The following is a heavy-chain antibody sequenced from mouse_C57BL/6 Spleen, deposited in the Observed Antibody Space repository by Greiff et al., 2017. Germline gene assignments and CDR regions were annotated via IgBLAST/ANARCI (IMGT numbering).Heavy chain of an antibody. Sequence: QVQLQQPGAELLMPGASVKLSCKASGYTFTSYWMHWVKQRPGQGLEWIGEIDPSDSYTNSNQKFKGKSTLTVDKSSRTAYMQLSSLTSEDSAVYYCARSLRRDYAMDYWGQGTSVTVSS. V-gene: IGHV1-69*01. CDR2: IDPSDSYT. J-gene: IGHJ4*01. D-gene: IGHD2-12*01. CDR3: ARSLRRDYAMDY. CDR1: GYTFTSYW.